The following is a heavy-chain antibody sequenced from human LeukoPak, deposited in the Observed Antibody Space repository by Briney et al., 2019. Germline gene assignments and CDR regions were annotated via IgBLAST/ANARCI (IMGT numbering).Heavy chain of an antibody. D-gene: IGHD3-10*01. V-gene: IGHV3-72*01. CDR1: GFTFSSYS. CDR3: ARDPYYYGSGGYPLY. CDR2: SRNKARSYTT. Sequence: GGSLRLSCAASGFTFSSYSMNWVRQAPGKGLEWVGRSRNKARSYTTEYAASVKGRFIISRDDSQNLVHLQMNSLKAEDTAVYYCARDPYYYGSGGYPLYWGQGTLVTVSS. J-gene: IGHJ4*02.